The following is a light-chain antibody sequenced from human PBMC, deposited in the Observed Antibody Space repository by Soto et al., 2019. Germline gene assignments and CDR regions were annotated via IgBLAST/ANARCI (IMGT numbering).Light chain of an antibody. J-gene: IGKJ4*01. CDR1: QSVSYY. CDR2: DAS. CDR3: QQYNNWPPKLT. V-gene: IGKV3D-15*01. Sequence: EIVWTQSPGPLSLSPGERSALSWRASQSVSYYLAWYQQKPGQAPRLLIYDASSRATGVPDRFSGSGSGTDFTLTISSLQSEDSAVYFCQQYNNWPPKLTFGGGTKGDIK.